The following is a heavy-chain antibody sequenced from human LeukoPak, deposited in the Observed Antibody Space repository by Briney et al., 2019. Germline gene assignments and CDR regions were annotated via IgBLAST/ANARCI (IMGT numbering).Heavy chain of an antibody. V-gene: IGHV3-7*05. CDR1: GFTFVNYW. CDR3: ARNWGYFDN. J-gene: IGHJ4*02. D-gene: IGHD7-27*01. CDR2: INSDGSEK. Sequence: GSLRLSCAVSGFTFVNYWMIWVRQAPGKGLEWVATINSDGSEKYYVDSVKGRFTISRDNAEKSLFLQMNSLRAEDTAVYYCARNWGYFDNWGQGTLVTVSS.